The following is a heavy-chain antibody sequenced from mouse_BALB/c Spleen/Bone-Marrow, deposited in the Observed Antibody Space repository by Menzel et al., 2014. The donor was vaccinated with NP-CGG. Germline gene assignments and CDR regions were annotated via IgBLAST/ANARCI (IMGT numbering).Heavy chain of an antibody. Sequence: VQLQESGPGLVAPSQSLSITCTVSGFSLTSYGVHWVRRSPGKGLEWLGAIWAGGSTNYNSALVSRLSITKDNSKNQVFLEMDSLQTDDTAMYYCARVFTTATWGFAYWGQGTLVTVSA. D-gene: IGHD1-2*01. V-gene: IGHV2-9*02. CDR1: GFSLTSYG. CDR2: IWAGGST. CDR3: ARVFTTATWGFAY. J-gene: IGHJ3*01.